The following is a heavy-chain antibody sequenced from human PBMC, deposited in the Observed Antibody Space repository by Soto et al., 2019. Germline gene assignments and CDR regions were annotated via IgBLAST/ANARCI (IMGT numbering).Heavy chain of an antibody. CDR2: ISWNSGSI. V-gene: IGHV3-9*01. D-gene: IGHD5-12*01. CDR3: AKDSSGYGGSDY. CDR1: GFTFDDYA. Sequence: EVQLVESGGGLVQPGRSLRLSCAASGFTFDDYAMHWVRQVPGKGLEWVSGISWNSGSIGYADSVKGRFTISRDNAKNSLYLQMNSLRAEDTALYYCAKDSSGYGGSDYWGQGTLVTVSS. J-gene: IGHJ4*02.